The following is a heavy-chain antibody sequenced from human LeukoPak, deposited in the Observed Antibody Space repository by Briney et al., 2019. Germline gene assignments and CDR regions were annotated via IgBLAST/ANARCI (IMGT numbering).Heavy chain of an antibody. J-gene: IGHJ4*02. Sequence: PSETLSLTCTVSGGSISSSSYYWGWIRQPPGKGLEWIGSIYYSGSTYYNPSLKSRVTISVDTSKNQFSLKLSSVTAADTAVYYCAREVPGGSGWYGLPGYWGQGTLVTVSS. V-gene: IGHV4-39*07. CDR2: IYYSGST. CDR3: AREVPGGSGWYGLPGY. CDR1: GGSISSSSYY. D-gene: IGHD6-19*01.